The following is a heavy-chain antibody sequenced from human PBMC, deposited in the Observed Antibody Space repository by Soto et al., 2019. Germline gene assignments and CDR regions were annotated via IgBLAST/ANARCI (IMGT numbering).Heavy chain of an antibody. V-gene: IGHV1-18*04. CDR1: GYTFSSYG. CDR3: AREQKRYSSYAMDV. J-gene: IGHJ6*02. CDR2: ISAYNGDT. Sequence: QVQLVQSGADMKKPGASVKVSCKASGYTFSSYGISWVRQAPGQGLEWMGWISAYNGDTHYAQKFQGRVTMTTDASTSTASMELRSLRSDDTAVYYCAREQKRYSSYAMDVWGQGTTVTVSS.